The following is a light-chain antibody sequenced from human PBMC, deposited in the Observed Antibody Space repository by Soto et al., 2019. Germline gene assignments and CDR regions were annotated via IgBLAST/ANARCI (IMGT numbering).Light chain of an antibody. CDR2: EVS. CDR3: SSYAGSNNFGYV. Sequence: QSVLTQPPSASGSPGQSVTISCTGTSSDVGGYNYVSWYQQHPGKAPKLMIYEVSKRPSGVPDCFSGSKSGNTASLTVSGLQAEDEADYYCSSYAGSNNFGYVFGTGTKLTVL. V-gene: IGLV2-8*01. CDR1: SSDVGGYNY. J-gene: IGLJ1*01.